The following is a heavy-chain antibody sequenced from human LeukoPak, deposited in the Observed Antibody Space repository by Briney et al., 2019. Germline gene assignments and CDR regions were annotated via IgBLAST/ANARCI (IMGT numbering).Heavy chain of an antibody. CDR1: DGSISSGDYY. CDR3: AREGGGGSLPFDY. CDR2: IYYSGST. J-gene: IGHJ4*02. D-gene: IGHD3-16*01. V-gene: IGHV4-30-4*02. Sequence: SETLSLTCTVSDGSISSGDYYWSWIRQPPEKGLEWIGYIYYSGSTYYSPSLKSRLTISVDTSKNQFSLKLSSVTAADTAVYYCAREGGGGSLPFDYWGQGTLVTVSS.